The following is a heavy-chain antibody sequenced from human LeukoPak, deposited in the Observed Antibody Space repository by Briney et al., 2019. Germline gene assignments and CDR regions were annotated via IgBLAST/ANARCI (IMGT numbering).Heavy chain of an antibody. V-gene: IGHV3-74*01. CDR2: INSNGSST. J-gene: IGHJ4*02. CDR1: GFTFSSYW. CDR3: ARGIGAPGWDY. Sequence: GGSLRLSCAVSGFTFSSYWMNWVRQAPGKGLVWVSRINSNGSSTSYADSVKGRFSISRDNAKNTLYLQMNSLRAEDTGADDCARGIGAPGWDYWGQGTLVTVSS. D-gene: IGHD6-13*01.